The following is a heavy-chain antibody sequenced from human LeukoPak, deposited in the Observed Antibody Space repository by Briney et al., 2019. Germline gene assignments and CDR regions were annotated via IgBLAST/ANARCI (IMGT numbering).Heavy chain of an antibody. Sequence: PSETLSLTCAVYGGSSSGYYWSWIHQPPGKGLEWIGEINHSGSTNYNPSLKSRVTISVDTSKNQFSLKLSSVTAADTAVYYCARVPLRYLYYFDYWGQGTLVTVSS. CDR3: ARVPLRYLYYFDY. CDR1: GGSSSGYY. J-gene: IGHJ4*02. CDR2: INHSGST. V-gene: IGHV4-34*01. D-gene: IGHD4-17*01.